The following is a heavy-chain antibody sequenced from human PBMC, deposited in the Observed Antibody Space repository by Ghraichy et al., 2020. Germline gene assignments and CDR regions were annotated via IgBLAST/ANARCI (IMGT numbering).Heavy chain of an antibody. J-gene: IGHJ4*02. D-gene: IGHD1-26*01. CDR2: INSNGGST. CDR3: ARGTSVSIVGATYFDY. CDR1: GFTFSTSA. V-gene: IGHV3-64*02. Sequence: GGSLRLSCAASGFTFSTSAMHWVRQAPGKGLEYVSGINSNGGSTYYADSVKGRFTISRDNSKNTLYLHMGSLRTEDTAVYYCARGTSVSIVGATYFDYWGQGTLVSVSS.